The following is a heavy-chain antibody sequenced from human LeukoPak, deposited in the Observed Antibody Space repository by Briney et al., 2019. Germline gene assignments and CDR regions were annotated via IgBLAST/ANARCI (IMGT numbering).Heavy chain of an antibody. CDR2: IYPGDSDT. CDR3: ARRILAAGQYFDY. CDR1: GYSFTSYW. V-gene: IGHV5-51*01. D-gene: IGHD6-13*01. Sequence: GESLKISCRGSGYSFTSYWIGWVRQMPGKGLEWMGIIYPGDSDTRYSPSFQGQVTISADKSISTAYLQWSSLKASDTAMYYCARRILAAGQYFDYWGQGTLVTVSS. J-gene: IGHJ4*02.